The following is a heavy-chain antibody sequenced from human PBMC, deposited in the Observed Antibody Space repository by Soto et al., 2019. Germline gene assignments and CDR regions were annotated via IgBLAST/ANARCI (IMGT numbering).Heavy chain of an antibody. D-gene: IGHD4-17*01. CDR2: MSRKAVGGTS. V-gene: IGHV3-49*03. J-gene: IGHJ4*02. CDR1: GFTIGTYA. CDR3: TRDYGAFNFDY. Sequence: RLSCTASGFTIGTYAMSWLRQAPGKGLEWVGFMSRKAVGGTSEYAECVKGRLTISRDDSKSIAYLQMTSLITEDTAVYYCTRDYGAFNFDYWGQGTLVTVSS.